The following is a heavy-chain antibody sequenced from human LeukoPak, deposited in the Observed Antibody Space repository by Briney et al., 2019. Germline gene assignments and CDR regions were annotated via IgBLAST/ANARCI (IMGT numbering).Heavy chain of an antibody. CDR3: TSGNRGIVEFGYMDV. V-gene: IGHV3-64*01. CDR2: ISSNGGST. Sequence: GGSLRLSCAASGFTFSSYAMHWVRQGPGKGLEYVSAISSNGGSTYYANSVKGRFTISRDNSKNTLYLQMGSLRAEDMAVYYCTSGNRGIVEFGYMDVWGKGTTVTVSS. CDR1: GFTFSSYA. J-gene: IGHJ6*03. D-gene: IGHD1-26*01.